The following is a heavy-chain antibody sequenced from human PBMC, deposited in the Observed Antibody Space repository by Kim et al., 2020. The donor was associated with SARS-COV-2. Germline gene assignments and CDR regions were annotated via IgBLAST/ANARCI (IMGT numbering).Heavy chain of an antibody. Sequence: GESLKISCKGSGYSFTSYWIGWVRQMPGKGLEWMGIIYPGDSDTRYSPSFQGQVTISADKSISTAYLQWSSLKASDTAMYYCARADPIFGVVTRAEYFQHWGQGTLVTVSS. V-gene: IGHV5-51*01. CDR3: ARADPIFGVVTRAEYFQH. J-gene: IGHJ1*01. CDR2: IYPGDSDT. CDR1: GYSFTSYW. D-gene: IGHD3-3*01.